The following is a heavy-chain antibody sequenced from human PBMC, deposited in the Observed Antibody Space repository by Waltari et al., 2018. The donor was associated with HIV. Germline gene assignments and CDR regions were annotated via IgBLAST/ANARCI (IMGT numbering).Heavy chain of an antibody. CDR3: ARHALRVGAAYWNFDL. V-gene: IGHV4-39*01. CDR1: GGSVSSSSYF. Sequence: QLQLQESGPGLVKPSETLSLTCTVSGGSVSSSSYFWGWIRQPPGKGLEWVGRIYYTRSAYYNPSLKSRVTISVDTSKNQFSLKVTSVTAADTAVYYCARHALRVGAAYWNFDLWGRGTLVTVSS. CDR2: IYYTRSA. D-gene: IGHD1-26*01. J-gene: IGHJ2*01.